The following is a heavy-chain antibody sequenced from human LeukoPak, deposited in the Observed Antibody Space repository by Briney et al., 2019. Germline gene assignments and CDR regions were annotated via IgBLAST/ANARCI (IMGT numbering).Heavy chain of an antibody. Sequence: EASVKVSCKVSGYTLTELSMHWVRQAPGKGLEWMGGFDPEDGETIYAQKFQGRVTMTEDTSTDTAYMELSSLRSEDTAVYYCATPRLVGATTFYFDYWGQGTLVTVSS. CDR1: GYTLTELS. D-gene: IGHD1-26*01. V-gene: IGHV1-24*01. J-gene: IGHJ4*02. CDR3: ATPRLVGATTFYFDY. CDR2: FDPEDGET.